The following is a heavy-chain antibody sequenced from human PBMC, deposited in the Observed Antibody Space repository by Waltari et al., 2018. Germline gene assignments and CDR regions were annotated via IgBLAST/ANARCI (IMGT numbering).Heavy chain of an antibody. Sequence: QLQLQESGPGLVQPSETLSLSCTVAGASIHTKSYYWGWIRQPPGKGLEWIGSLYYGGSNYNPSLQSRVTISADTSKNRLSLKLTSVTATDTAVYYCARRPYDILTGGFDSWGQGTLVTVSS. CDR1: GASIHTKSYY. D-gene: IGHD3-9*01. CDR2: LYYGGS. CDR3: ARRPYDILTGGFDS. J-gene: IGHJ4*02. V-gene: IGHV4-39*02.